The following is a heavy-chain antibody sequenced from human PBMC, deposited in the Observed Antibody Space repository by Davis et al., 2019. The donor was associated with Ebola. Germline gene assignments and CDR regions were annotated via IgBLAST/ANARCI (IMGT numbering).Heavy chain of an antibody. CDR1: GGSVSSGSYY. D-gene: IGHD2/OR15-2a*01. CDR3: ARAVIVATASYYSYYYGMDV. Sequence: SETLSLTCTVSGGSVSSGSYYWSWIRQPPGKGLEWIGYIYYSGSTNYNPSLKSRVTISVDTSKNQFSLKLSSVTAADTAVYYCARAVIVATASYYSYYYGMDVWGQGTTVTVSS. V-gene: IGHV4-61*01. J-gene: IGHJ6*02. CDR2: IYYSGST.